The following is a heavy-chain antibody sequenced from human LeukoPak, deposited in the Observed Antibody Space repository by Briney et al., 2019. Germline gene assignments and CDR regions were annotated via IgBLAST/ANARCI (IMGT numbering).Heavy chain of an antibody. Sequence: GGSLRLSCAASGFTFSSYAMSGVRQAPGKGLEWVSAISGGGGPTYHADSVKGRFTISRDNSKNTLFLQMNSLRAEDTAVYYCAKGLDYYESGGFDYWGQGTLVTVSS. CDR1: GFTFSSYA. V-gene: IGHV3-23*01. J-gene: IGHJ4*02. D-gene: IGHD3-22*01. CDR2: ISGGGGPT. CDR3: AKGLDYYESGGFDY.